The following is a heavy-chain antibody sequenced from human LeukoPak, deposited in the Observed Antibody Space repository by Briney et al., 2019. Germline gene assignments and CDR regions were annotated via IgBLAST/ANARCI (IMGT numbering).Heavy chain of an antibody. CDR2: INHSGST. V-gene: IGHV4-34*01. D-gene: IGHD3-10*01. Sequence: PSETLSLTCAVYGGSFSGYYWSWIRQPPGKGLEWIGEINHSGSTSYNPSLKSRVTISVDTSKNQFSLKLSSVTAADTAVYYCARGQLLWFGEKNYYYYYMDVWGKGTTVTVSS. CDR1: GGSFSGYY. J-gene: IGHJ6*03. CDR3: ARGQLLWFGEKNYYYYYMDV.